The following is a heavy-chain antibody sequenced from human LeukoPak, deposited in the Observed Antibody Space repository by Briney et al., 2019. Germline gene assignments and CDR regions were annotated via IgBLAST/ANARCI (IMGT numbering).Heavy chain of an antibody. J-gene: IGHJ5*02. CDR1: GYSISSGYY. CDR2: IYHSGST. Sequence: PSETLSLTCTVSGYSISSGYYWGWIRQPPGKGLEWIGSIYHSGSTYYNPSLKGRVTISVDTSKNQFSLKLSSVTAADTAVYYCARGSSWYSIWFDPWGQGTLVTVSS. V-gene: IGHV4-38-2*02. D-gene: IGHD6-13*01. CDR3: ARGSSWYSIWFDP.